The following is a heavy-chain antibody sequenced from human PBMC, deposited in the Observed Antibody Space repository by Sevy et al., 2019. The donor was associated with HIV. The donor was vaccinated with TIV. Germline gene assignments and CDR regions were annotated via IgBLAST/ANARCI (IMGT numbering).Heavy chain of an antibody. Sequence: GGCLRLSCAASGFTLSSFWMTCVRQAPGKGLEWVANIKEDGSDKKYLDSVKGRFTIARDNAKNSLYLQMNSLRAEDTSVYYYARDKNHYDRSVYYDAFDIWGQGTLVTVSS. J-gene: IGHJ3*02. CDR2: IKEDGSDK. CDR1: GFTLSSFW. CDR3: ARDKNHYDRSVYYDAFDI. V-gene: IGHV3-7*03. D-gene: IGHD3-22*01.